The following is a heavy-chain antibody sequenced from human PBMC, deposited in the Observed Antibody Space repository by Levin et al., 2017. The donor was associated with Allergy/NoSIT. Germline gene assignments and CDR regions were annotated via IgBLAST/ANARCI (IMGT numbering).Heavy chain of an antibody. J-gene: IGHJ6*02. CDR2: IDWDDDK. CDR3: ARMHDGVGEYSSSQGVYYGMDV. V-gene: IGHV2-70*04. Sequence: SGPTLVKPTQTLTLTCTFSGFSLSTSGMRVSWIRQPPGKALEWLARIDWDDDKFYSTSLKTRLTISKDTSKNQVVLTMTNMDPVDTATYYCARMHDGVGEYSSSQGVYYGMDVWGQGTTVTVSS. D-gene: IGHD6-6*01. CDR1: GFSLSTSGMR.